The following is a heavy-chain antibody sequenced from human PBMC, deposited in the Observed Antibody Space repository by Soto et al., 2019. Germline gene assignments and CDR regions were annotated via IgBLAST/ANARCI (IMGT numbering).Heavy chain of an antibody. CDR3: ARDRYYYDSSGLGFDY. D-gene: IGHD3-22*01. Sequence: PGGSLRLSCAASGFTFSSYAMHWVRQAPGKGLEWVAVISYDGSNKYYADSVKGRFTISRDNSKNTLYLQMNSLRAEDTAVYYCARDRYYYDSSGLGFDYWRQRTLVTVCS. V-gene: IGHV3-30-3*01. CDR2: ISYDGSNK. J-gene: IGHJ4*02. CDR1: GFTFSSYA.